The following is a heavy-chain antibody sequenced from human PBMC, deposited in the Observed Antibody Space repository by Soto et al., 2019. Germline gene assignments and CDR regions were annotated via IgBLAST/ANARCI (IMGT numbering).Heavy chain of an antibody. V-gene: IGHV1-18*01. CDR2: ISAYNGNT. Sequence: QVQLVQSGAEVKKPGASVKVSCKASGYTFTSYGISWVRQAPGQGLERMGWISAYNGNTNYAQKVQVSVTMTTDTSTRTAYMELKSLRSDDTAVYYCARVPEYCSGGSCYPIVEYFQHWGQGTLVTVSS. CDR1: GYTFTSYG. J-gene: IGHJ1*01. CDR3: ARVPEYCSGGSCYPIVEYFQH. D-gene: IGHD2-15*01.